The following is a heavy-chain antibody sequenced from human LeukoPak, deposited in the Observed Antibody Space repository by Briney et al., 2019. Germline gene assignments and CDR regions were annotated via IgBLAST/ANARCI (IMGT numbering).Heavy chain of an antibody. D-gene: IGHD3-22*01. CDR3: ARQFRDSSGYYSYYFDY. CDR1: EYRFTNYW. J-gene: IGHJ4*02. CDR2: IYPGDSDT. V-gene: IGHV5-51*01. Sequence: GESLKISCKGSEYRFTNYWIGWVRQMPGKGLEWMGIIYPGDSDTRYSPSFQGQVTISADKSISTAYLQWSSLKASDTAMYYCARQFRDSSGYYSYYFDYWGQGTLVTVSS.